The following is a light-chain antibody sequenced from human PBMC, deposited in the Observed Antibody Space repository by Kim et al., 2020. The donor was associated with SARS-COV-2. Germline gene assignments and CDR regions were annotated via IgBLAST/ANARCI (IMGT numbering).Light chain of an antibody. CDR1: CSDIGSNY. CDR2: RNN. CDR3: AAWDDSLSAL. V-gene: IGLV1-47*01. Sequence: PGQRVTISCSGSCSDIGSNYVYWYQQLPGTAPKRLIYRNNQRPSGVPDRFSGSKSGTSASLAISGLRSEDEADYYCAAWDDSLSALFGGGTQLTVL. J-gene: IGLJ2*01.